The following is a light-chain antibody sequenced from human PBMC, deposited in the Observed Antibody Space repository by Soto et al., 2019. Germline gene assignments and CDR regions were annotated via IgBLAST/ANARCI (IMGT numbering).Light chain of an antibody. Sequence: EIVMTQSPATLSLSPGERAALSCRASQSINSELAWYQQKPGQPPRILIYGASTSATGVPARFIGSESGSEFTLTISRLQSEDFAVYYCQQSHNWPLTFGQGTRLEI. CDR1: QSINSE. CDR2: GAS. V-gene: IGKV3-15*01. J-gene: IGKJ2*01. CDR3: QQSHNWPLT.